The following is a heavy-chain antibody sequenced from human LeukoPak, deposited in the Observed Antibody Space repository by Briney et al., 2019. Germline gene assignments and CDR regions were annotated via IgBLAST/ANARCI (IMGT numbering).Heavy chain of an antibody. J-gene: IGHJ5*02. CDR2: ISAYNGNA. V-gene: IGHV1-18*01. Sequence: ASVKVSCKASGYTFTSYGISWVRQAPGQGLEWMGWISAYNGNANYAQKLQGRVTMTTDTSTSTAYMELRSLRSDDTAVYYCARDPRFYYGSGARFDPWGQGTLVTVSS. D-gene: IGHD3-10*01. CDR3: ARDPRFYYGSGARFDP. CDR1: GYTFTSYG.